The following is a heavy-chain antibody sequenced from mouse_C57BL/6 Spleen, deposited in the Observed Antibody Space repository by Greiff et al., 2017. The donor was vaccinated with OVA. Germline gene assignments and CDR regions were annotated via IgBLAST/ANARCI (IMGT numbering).Heavy chain of an antibody. CDR2: INPSTGGT. CDR1: GYSFTGYY. D-gene: IGHD2-14*01. J-gene: IGHJ4*01. CDR3: APHRDYAMDY. Sequence: EVQLQHSGPELVKPGASVKISCKASGYSFTGYYMNWVKQSPEKSLEWIGEINPSTGGTTYNQKFKAKATLTVDKSSSTAYMQLKSLTSEDSAVYYCAPHRDYAMDYWGQGTSVTVSS. V-gene: IGHV1-42*01.